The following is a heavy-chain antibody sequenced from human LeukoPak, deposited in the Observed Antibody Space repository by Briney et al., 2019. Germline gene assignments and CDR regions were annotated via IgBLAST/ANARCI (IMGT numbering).Heavy chain of an antibody. D-gene: IGHD3-3*01. CDR3: ARLRDFWSGYYTSHYYFDY. Sequence: ASETLSLTCAVYGGSFSGYYWSWIRQPPGKGLEWFGEINHSGSTNYNPSLKSRVTISVDTSKNQFSLKLSSVTAADTAVYYCARLRDFWSGYYTSHYYFDYWSQGTLVTVSS. V-gene: IGHV4-34*01. CDR2: INHSGST. J-gene: IGHJ4*02. CDR1: GGSFSGYY.